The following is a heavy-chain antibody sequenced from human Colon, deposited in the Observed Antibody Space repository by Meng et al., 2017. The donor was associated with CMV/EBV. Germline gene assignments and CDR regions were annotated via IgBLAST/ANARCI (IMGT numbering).Heavy chain of an antibody. Sequence: GESLKISCAASGFTVSSNYMSWVRQAPGKGLEWVSVIYSGGSTYYADSVKGRFTISRDNSKNTLYLQMNSLRAEDTAVYYCARDCIAALGAPRNYYYGMDVWGQGTTVTVSS. V-gene: IGHV3-53*01. J-gene: IGHJ6*02. CDR3: ARDCIAALGAPRNYYYGMDV. CDR2: IYSGGST. CDR1: GFTVSSNY. D-gene: IGHD6-6*01.